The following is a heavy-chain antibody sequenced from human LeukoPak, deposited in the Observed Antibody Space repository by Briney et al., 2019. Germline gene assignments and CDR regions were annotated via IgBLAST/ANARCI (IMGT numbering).Heavy chain of an antibody. CDR2: IWYDGSKE. CDR3: ARGRCSGGSCDSGAEYFQH. J-gene: IGHJ1*01. V-gene: IGHV3-33*01. D-gene: IGHD2-15*01. Sequence: GGSLRLSCAASGFTFSSMHWVRQVPGKGLEWVAVIWYDGSKEYYADSVKGRFTISRDNSKNTLYLQMNSLRAEDTAVYYCARGRCSGGSCDSGAEYFQHWGQGTLVTVSS. CDR1: GFTFSS.